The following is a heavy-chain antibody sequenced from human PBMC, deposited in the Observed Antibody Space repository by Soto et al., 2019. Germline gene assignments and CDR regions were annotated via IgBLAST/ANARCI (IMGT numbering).Heavy chain of an antibody. CDR2: IIPIFATT. CDR1: GGTFSSYA. Sequence: QVQLVQSGAEVKKPGSSVKVSCKASGGTFSSYAIHWVRQAPGQGLEWMGGIIPIFATTNYAQKFQGRVTITADESTTTAFRELSSLRSEDTAVYYCASPEDKNRQNYYYGMDVGGQGTTVTVSS. J-gene: IGHJ6*02. CDR3: ASPEDKNRQNYYYGMDV. V-gene: IGHV1-69*01.